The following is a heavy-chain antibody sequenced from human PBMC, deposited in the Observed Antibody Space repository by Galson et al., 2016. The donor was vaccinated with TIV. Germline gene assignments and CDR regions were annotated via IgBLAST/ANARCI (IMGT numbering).Heavy chain of an antibody. Sequence: SVKVSCKASGGPFSSYATTWVRQAPGQGLEWVGRIIPIFRTTNYAQRFPGRVTITADEFTGAAYMELNSLRSDDTAVYSCAKESGYNAGYITDWGQGTLVTVSS. CDR2: IIPIFRTT. CDR1: GGPFSSYA. CDR3: AKESGYNAGYITD. D-gene: IGHD5-18*01. J-gene: IGHJ1*01. V-gene: IGHV1-69*13.